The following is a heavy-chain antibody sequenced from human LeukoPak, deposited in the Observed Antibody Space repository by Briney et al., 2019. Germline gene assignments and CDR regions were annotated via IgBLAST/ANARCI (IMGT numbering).Heavy chain of an antibody. CDR2: ISYDGSNK. V-gene: IGHV3-30*18. J-gene: IGHJ4*02. D-gene: IGHD2-15*01. Sequence: PGGSLRLSCAASGFTFSSYGMHWVRQAPGKGLEWVAVISYDGSNKCYADSVKGRFTISRDNSKNTLYLQMNSLRAEGTAVYYCAKDPHNAGYCSGGSCYSFYFDYWGQGTLVTVSS. CDR3: AKDPHNAGYCSGGSCYSFYFDY. CDR1: GFTFSSYG.